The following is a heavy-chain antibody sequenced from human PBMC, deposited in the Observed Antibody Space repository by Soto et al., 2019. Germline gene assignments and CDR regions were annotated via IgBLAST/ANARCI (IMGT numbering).Heavy chain of an antibody. D-gene: IGHD1-26*01. V-gene: IGHV4-34*01. Sequence: PSKALSLTCAVYGGSFSGYSWSWIRQPPGKGLEWIGEINHSGSTNYNPSLKSRVTISVDTSKNQFSLKLSSVTAADTAVYYCARGRTGRYFFSHPLDYWGQGTLVTASS. J-gene: IGHJ4*02. CDR2: INHSGST. CDR3: ARGRTGRYFFSHPLDY. CDR1: GGSFSGYS.